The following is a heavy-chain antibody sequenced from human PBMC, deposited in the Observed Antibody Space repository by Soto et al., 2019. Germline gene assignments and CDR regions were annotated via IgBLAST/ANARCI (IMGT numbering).Heavy chain of an antibody. CDR2: ISSSSSTL. CDR3: ARELRNYYGSGSGY. J-gene: IGHJ4*02. D-gene: IGHD3-10*01. Sequence: GGSLRLSCAASGFTFSSYSMNWVRQAPGKGLEWVSYISSSSSTLYYAGSWKGRFTISRDNAKNSLCLQMNSLRAEDTAVYYCARELRNYYGSGSGYWGQGTLVTVSS. CDR1: GFTFSSYS. V-gene: IGHV3-48*01.